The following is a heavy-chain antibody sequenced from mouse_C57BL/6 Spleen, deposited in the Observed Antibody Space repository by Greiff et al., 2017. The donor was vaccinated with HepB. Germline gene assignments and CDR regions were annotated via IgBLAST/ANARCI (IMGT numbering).Heavy chain of an antibody. V-gene: IGHV1-61*01. Sequence: QVQLQQPGAELVRPGSSVKLSCKASGYTFTSYWMDWVKQRPGQGLEWIGNIYPSDSETHYNQKFKDKATLTVDKSSSTAYMQLSSLTSEDSAVYYCAREDFGLYWFAYWGQGTLVTVSA. D-gene: IGHD2-12*01. CDR1: GYTFTSYW. J-gene: IGHJ3*01. CDR2: IYPSDSET. CDR3: AREDFGLYWFAY.